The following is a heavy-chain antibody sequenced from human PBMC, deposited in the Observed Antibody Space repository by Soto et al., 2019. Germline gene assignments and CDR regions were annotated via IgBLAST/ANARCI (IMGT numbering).Heavy chain of an antibody. CDR1: GFTLSSYA. J-gene: IGHJ4*02. Sequence: EVQLLESGGGLVQPGGSLRLSCAASGFTLSSYAMSWVRQAPGKGLEWVSAISGSGGSTYYANSVKGRFTISRDNSKNPMYRQKNSLGAEDTALYSCAKGGRCSGGYGYPPYLSFWGYWGQGTLVTVSS. CDR2: ISGSGGST. CDR3: AKGGRCSGGYGYPPYLSFWGY. D-gene: IGHD2-15*01. V-gene: IGHV3-23*01.